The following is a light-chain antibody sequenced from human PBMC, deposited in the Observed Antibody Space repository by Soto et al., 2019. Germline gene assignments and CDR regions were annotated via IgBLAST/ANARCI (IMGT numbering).Light chain of an antibody. V-gene: IGKV1D-13*01. J-gene: IGKJ4*01. CDR3: RKFNNYPLT. CDR1: QGVSSS. CDR2: DAS. Sequence: AIQLTQSPSSLSASVGDRVSITCRASQGVSSSLAWYQQKPGKAPKLLICDASSLESGVPSRFSGSGSGTDFTLTISSLQPDDFATYYCRKFNNYPLTFGGGTKV.